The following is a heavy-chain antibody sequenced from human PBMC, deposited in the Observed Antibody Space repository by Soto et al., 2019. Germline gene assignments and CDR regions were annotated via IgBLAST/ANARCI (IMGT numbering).Heavy chain of an antibody. Sequence: EVQLVESGGGLVQPGGSLKLSCAASGFTLSGFAIHWVRQASGEGLEWVGRIKTKVESYATELAASVKGRFTISRDDPKNTAYLEMNSLKTEDTAVYYCTRRYSSGGCCYSDFDYWGQGALVTVSA. CDR2: IKTKVESYAT. D-gene: IGHD2-15*01. V-gene: IGHV3-73*01. J-gene: IGHJ4*02. CDR1: GFTLSGFA. CDR3: TRRYSSGGCCYSDFDY.